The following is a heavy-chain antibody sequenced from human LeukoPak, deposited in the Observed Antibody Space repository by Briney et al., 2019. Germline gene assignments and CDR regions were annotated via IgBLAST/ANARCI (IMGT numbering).Heavy chain of an antibody. CDR2: IYYSGST. CDR3: ARDLWFDP. Sequence: SETLSLTCTVSGGSISSHYWSWIRQPPGKGLEWIGYIYYSGSTNYNPSLKSRVTISVDTSKNQLSLKLSSVTAADTAVYYCARDLWFDPWGQGTLVTVSS. J-gene: IGHJ5*02. CDR1: GGSISSHY. V-gene: IGHV4-59*11.